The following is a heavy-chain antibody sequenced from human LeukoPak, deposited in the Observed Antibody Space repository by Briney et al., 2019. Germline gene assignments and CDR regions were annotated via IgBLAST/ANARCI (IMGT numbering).Heavy chain of an antibody. Sequence: GGSLRLSCAASGFTFSSNWMNWVRQAPGKGLEWVANIKQDGSEKYYVDSVKGRFTISRDNAKNSLYLQMNSLRAEDTALYYCARVSTVTTFDIWGQGTMVTVSS. J-gene: IGHJ3*02. D-gene: IGHD4-17*01. CDR1: GFTFSSNW. CDR3: ARVSTVTTFDI. CDR2: IKQDGSEK. V-gene: IGHV3-7*01.